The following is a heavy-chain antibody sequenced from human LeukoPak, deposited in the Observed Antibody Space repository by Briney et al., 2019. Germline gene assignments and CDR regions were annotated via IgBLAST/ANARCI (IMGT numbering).Heavy chain of an antibody. V-gene: IGHV3-33*06. D-gene: IGHD1-26*01. CDR1: GFTFSSYG. Sequence: GGSLRLTCAASGFTFSSYGMHWVRQAPGKGLEWVTIIWYDGINKYYADSVKGRFTISRDNSKNTLYLQMNSLRAEDTAVYYCAKETYSGSYRPFDYWGQGTLVTVSS. CDR3: AKETYSGSYRPFDY. J-gene: IGHJ4*02. CDR2: IWYDGINK.